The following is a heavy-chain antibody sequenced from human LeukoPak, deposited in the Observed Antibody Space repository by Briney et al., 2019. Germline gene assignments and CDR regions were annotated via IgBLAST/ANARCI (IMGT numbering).Heavy chain of an antibody. J-gene: IGHJ4*02. CDR2: IGAYNGNT. D-gene: IGHD6-19*01. CDR3: ARCGSSSGWYTFDY. V-gene: IGHV1-18*01. Sequence: ASVKVSCKASGYTFTSYGISWVRQAPGQGLEWMGWIGAYNGNTNYAQKLQGRVTMTTDTSTSTAYMELRSLRSDDTAVYYCARCGSSSGWYTFDYWGQGTLVTVSS. CDR1: GYTFTSYG.